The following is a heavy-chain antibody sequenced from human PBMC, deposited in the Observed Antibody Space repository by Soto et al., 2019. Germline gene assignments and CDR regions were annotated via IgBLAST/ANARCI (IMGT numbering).Heavy chain of an antibody. D-gene: IGHD3-22*01. CDR3: ARVYPLSTYYYDSSGYYALDY. CDR2: INPNSGGT. Sequence: ASVKVSCKASGYTFTGYYMHWVRQAPGQGLEWMGWINPNSGGTNYAQKFQGRVTMTRDTSISTAYMELSRLRSDDTAVYYCARVYPLSTYYYDSSGYYALDYWGQGTLVTVSS. J-gene: IGHJ4*02. V-gene: IGHV1-2*02. CDR1: GYTFTGYY.